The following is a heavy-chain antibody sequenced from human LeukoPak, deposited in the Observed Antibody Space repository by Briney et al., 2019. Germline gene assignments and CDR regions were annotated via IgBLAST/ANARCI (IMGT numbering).Heavy chain of an antibody. J-gene: IGHJ4*02. CDR2: ISSSSSYI. CDR1: GFTFSSYS. Sequence: PGRSLRLSCAASGFTFSSYSMNWVRQAPGNGLEGVSSISSSSSYIYYAGSVKGRSTISRDNAKNSLYLQMNSLRAEDTAVYYCARDESGSGWYVDYWGQGTLVTVSS. CDR3: ARDESGSGWYVDY. V-gene: IGHV3-21*01. D-gene: IGHD6-19*01.